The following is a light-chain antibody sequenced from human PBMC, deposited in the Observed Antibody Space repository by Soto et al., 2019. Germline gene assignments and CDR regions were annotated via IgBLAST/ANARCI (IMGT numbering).Light chain of an antibody. CDR1: QSVSSTY. V-gene: IGKV3-20*01. CDR2: GTS. Sequence: EIVLTQSPGTLSLSPGERATLSCRASQSVSSTYLAWYQQKLGQAPRLLIYGTSNRATGIPARFSGSGSGTDFTLTISRLEPEDFAVYYCHQYGSSPWTFGQGTKVDIK. J-gene: IGKJ1*01. CDR3: HQYGSSPWT.